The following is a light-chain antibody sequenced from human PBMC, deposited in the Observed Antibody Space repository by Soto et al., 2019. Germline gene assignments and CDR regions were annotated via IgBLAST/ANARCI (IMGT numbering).Light chain of an antibody. J-gene: IGKJ1*01. Sequence: IVLTQSPATLSLTPGERATLSCRASQSVSTYLAWYQQRPGQAPRLLIYDASTRATGIPARFSGSGSGTDFTLTITSLEPEDFAVYYCQQRSNWPPTFGQGTKV. V-gene: IGKV3-11*01. CDR1: QSVSTY. CDR2: DAS. CDR3: QQRSNWPPT.